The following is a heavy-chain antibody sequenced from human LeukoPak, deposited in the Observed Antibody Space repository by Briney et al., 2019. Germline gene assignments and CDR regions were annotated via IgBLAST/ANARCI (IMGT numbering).Heavy chain of an antibody. CDR1: GFTFSGFA. CDR3: AKDAAGPTTPYDY. Sequence: GGSLRLSCAASGFTFSGFAMSWVRQAPGKGLEWVSAISGSGGSTHYADSVKGRFTISRDNSKNTLYLQMNSLRAEDTAVYYCAKDAAGPTTPYDYWGQGTLVTVSS. V-gene: IGHV3-23*01. CDR2: ISGSGGST. D-gene: IGHD6-19*01. J-gene: IGHJ4*02.